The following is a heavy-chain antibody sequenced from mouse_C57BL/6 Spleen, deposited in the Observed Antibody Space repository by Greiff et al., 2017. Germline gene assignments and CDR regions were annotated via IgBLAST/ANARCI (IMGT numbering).Heavy chain of an antibody. D-gene: IGHD2-5*01. CDR2: IYPGDGDT. CDR3: AIWETRAYYSNWGFAY. V-gene: IGHV1-80*01. J-gene: IGHJ3*01. Sequence: QVQLKQSGAELVKPGASVKISCKASGYAFSSYWMNWVQQRPGKGLEWIGQIYPGDGDTNYNGKFKGKATLTADKSSSTAYMQLSSLTSEDSAVXVGAIWETRAYYSNWGFAYWGQGTLVTVSA. CDR1: GYAFSSYW.